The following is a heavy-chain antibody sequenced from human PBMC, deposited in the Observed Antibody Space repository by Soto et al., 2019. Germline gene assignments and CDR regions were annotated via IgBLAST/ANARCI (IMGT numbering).Heavy chain of an antibody. V-gene: IGHV3-33*01. D-gene: IGHD3-10*01. CDR1: GFTFSSYG. CDR3: ASSGYGSGVDY. CDR2: IWYDGSNK. Sequence: QVQLVESGGGVVQPGRSLRLSCAASGFTFSSYGMHWVRQAPGKGLEWVAVIWYDGSNKYYADSVKGRFTISRDNSKNTLYLPMNSLRAEDTAVYYWASSGYGSGVDYWGQGTLVTVSS. J-gene: IGHJ4*02.